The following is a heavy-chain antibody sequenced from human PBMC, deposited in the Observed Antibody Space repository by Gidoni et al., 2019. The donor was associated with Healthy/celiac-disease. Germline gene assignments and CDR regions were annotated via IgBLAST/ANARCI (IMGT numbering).Heavy chain of an antibody. Sequence: QVQLVQSGAEVKKPGASVKVSCKASGYTFTSYGISWVRQAPGKGLEWMGWISAYNGNTNYAQKLQGRVTMTTDTSTSTAYMELRSLRSDDTAVYYCAREGYYDSSGYYSVGDWFDPWGQGTLVTVSS. CDR2: ISAYNGNT. V-gene: IGHV1-18*01. CDR1: GYTFTSYG. J-gene: IGHJ5*02. CDR3: AREGYYDSSGYYSVGDWFDP. D-gene: IGHD3-22*01.